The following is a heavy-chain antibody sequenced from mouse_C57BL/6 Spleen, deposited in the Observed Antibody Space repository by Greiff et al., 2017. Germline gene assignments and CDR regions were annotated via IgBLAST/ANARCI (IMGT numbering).Heavy chain of an antibody. J-gene: IGHJ2*01. CDR3: ARGGGDPFDY. Sequence: EVKLMESGGGLVKPGGSLKLSCAASGFTFSSYTMSWVRQTPEKRLEWVATISGGGGNTYYPDSVKGRFTISRDNAKNTLYLQMSSLRSEDTALYYCARGGGDPFDYWGQGTTLTVSS. D-gene: IGHD1-1*02. CDR1: GFTFSSYT. V-gene: IGHV5-9*01. CDR2: ISGGGGNT.